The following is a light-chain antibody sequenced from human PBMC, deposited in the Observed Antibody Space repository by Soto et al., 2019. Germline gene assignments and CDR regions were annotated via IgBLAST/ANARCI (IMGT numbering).Light chain of an antibody. Sequence: QSALTQPHSVSGSPGQSVTISCTGTNSDVGTYNLVSWYQQHPGRAPKLIIYEVDSRTSGISDRFSGSKSGNTASLTISGLQPEDEADYYCSSFTNTNSLEDWVFGGGTKVTVL. CDR1: NSDVGTYNL. CDR2: EVD. V-gene: IGLV2-14*02. CDR3: SSFTNTNSLEDWV. J-gene: IGLJ3*02.